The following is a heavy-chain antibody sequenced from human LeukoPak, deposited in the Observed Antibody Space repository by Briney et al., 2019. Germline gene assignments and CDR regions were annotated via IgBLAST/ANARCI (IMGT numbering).Heavy chain of an antibody. J-gene: IGHJ4*02. CDR3: ASPEGY. Sequence: SQTLSLTCSVSGGSVSSTGLYWAWIRQPAGKGLEWIGLIYTSGSTNYSPSPKSRVTISLDTSRNQFSLKLTSVTAADTAVYYCASPEGYWGQGTLVTVSS. CDR2: IYTSGST. V-gene: IGHV4-61*02. CDR1: GGSVSSTGLY.